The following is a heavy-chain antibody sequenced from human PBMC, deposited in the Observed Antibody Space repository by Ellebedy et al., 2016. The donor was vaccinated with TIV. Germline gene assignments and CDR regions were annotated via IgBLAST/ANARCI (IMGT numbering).Heavy chain of an antibody. V-gene: IGHV3-30*18. CDR2: ISYDGSIK. CDR3: AKGKLWGRLDW. J-gene: IGHJ4*02. Sequence: GESLKTSCAASGFIFSAYGMHWVRQASGKGLEWVTIISYDGSIKYYADSVKGRFTISRDNSKNTLYMQMNSLRTEDTAVYYCAKGKLWGRLDWWGQGTLVTVSS. CDR1: GFIFSAYG. D-gene: IGHD3-16*01.